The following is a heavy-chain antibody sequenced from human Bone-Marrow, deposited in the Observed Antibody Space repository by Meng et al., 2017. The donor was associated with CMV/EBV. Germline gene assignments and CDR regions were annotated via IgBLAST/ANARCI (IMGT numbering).Heavy chain of an antibody. CDR1: GYTFTSYY. V-gene: IGHV1-46*01. Sequence: ASVKVSCKASGYTFTSYYMHWVRQAPGQGLEWMGIINPSGGSTSYAQKFQGRVIMTRDTSTSTVYMELSSLRSEDTAVYYCARDLGNSVIVVVPAARRMWDYYYGMDVWGQGTTVTVSS. CDR2: INPSGGST. CDR3: ARDLGNSVIVVVPAARRMWDYYYGMDV. D-gene: IGHD2-2*01. J-gene: IGHJ6*01.